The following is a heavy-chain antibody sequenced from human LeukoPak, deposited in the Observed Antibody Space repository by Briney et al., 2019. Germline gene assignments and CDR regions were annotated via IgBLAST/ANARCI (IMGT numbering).Heavy chain of an antibody. CDR1: EFTFSHFA. V-gene: IGHV3-30*01. CDR2: VSSHGNDG. D-gene: IGHD5-24*01. CDR3: TRDAYNFNDFDY. J-gene: IGHJ4*02. Sequence: GRSLRLSCAVSEFTFSHFAMHWVRQAPGKGLEWVAVVSSHGNDGYYADSVKGRFTISRDNSKNALYLQIDSLRAEDTAIYYCTRDAYNFNDFDYWGQGTLVTVSS.